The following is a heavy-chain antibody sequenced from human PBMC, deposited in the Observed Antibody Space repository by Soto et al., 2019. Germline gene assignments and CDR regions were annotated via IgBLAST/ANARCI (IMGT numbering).Heavy chain of an antibody. CDR2: IYYSGST. Sequence: QLQLQESGPGLVKPSETLSLTCTVSGGSISSSSYYWGWIRQPPGKGLEWIGSIYYSGSTYYNPSLKSRVTISVDTSKNQFSLKLSSVTAADTAVYYCARRDASSSPGMGVDYWGQGTLVTVSS. V-gene: IGHV4-39*01. CDR3: ARRDASSSPGMGVDY. J-gene: IGHJ4*02. CDR1: GGSISSSSYY. D-gene: IGHD6-6*01.